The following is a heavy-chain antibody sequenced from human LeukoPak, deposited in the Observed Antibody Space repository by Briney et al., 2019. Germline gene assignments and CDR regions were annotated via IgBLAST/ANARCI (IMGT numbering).Heavy chain of an antibody. CDR2: IYYSGST. CDR1: GGSINSGSYY. V-gene: IGHV4-61*01. CDR3: ARVIPAAANYYFDY. Sequence: PSQTLSLTCTVSGGSINSGSYYWSWIRQPPGKGLEWIGYIYYSGSTNYNPSLKSRVTISVDTFKNQFSLKLSSVTAADTAVYYCARVIPAAANYYFDYWGQGTLVTVSS. J-gene: IGHJ4*02. D-gene: IGHD2-2*01.